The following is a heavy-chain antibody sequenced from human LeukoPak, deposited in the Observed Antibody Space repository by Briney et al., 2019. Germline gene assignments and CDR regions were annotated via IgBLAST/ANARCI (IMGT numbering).Heavy chain of an antibody. CDR1: GGSISSNY. CDR2: IYTSGST. Sequence: SETLSLTCTVSGGSISSNYWSWIRQPAGKGLEWIGRIYTSGSTNYSPSLKSRVIMSVDTSESQFSLKLSSVTAADTAVYYCARGLSSSWYWFDPWGQGTLVTVSS. J-gene: IGHJ5*02. V-gene: IGHV4-4*07. D-gene: IGHD6-13*01. CDR3: ARGLSSSWYWFDP.